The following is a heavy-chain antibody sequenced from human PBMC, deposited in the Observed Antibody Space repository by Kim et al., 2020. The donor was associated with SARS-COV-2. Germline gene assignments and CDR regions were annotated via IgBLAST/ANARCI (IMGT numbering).Heavy chain of an antibody. CDR1: GFTFSSYG. Sequence: GGSLRLSCAVSGFTFSSYGMHWVRQAPGKGLEWVAVIWYDGSNKYYADSVKGRFTISRDNSKNTLYLQMNSLRAEDTAVYYCAGEIAVAGRGYFQHWGQGTLVTVSS. V-gene: IGHV3-33*01. J-gene: IGHJ1*01. CDR3: AGEIAVAGRGYFQH. CDR2: IWYDGSNK. D-gene: IGHD6-19*01.